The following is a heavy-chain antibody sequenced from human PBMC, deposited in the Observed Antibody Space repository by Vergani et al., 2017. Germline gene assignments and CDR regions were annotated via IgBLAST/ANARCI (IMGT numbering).Heavy chain of an antibody. Sequence: QVQLQQWGAGLLKPSETLSLTCAVYGGSFSGYYWSWIRQPPGKGLEWIGEINHSGSTNYNPSLKSRVTISVDTSKNQFSLELSSVTAADTAVYYCARGPRGYSGTPRGINWFDPWGQGTLVTVSS. D-gene: IGHD5-12*01. CDR3: ARGPRGYSGTPRGINWFDP. CDR2: INHSGST. CDR1: GGSFSGYY. J-gene: IGHJ5*02. V-gene: IGHV4-34*01.